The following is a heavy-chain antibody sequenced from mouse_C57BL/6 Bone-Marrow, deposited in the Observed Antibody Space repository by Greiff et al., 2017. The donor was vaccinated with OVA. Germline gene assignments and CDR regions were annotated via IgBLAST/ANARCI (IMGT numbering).Heavy chain of an antibody. CDR1: GYTFTSYW. CDR3: AISTFVTTGYFVY. D-gene: IGHD2-2*01. CDR2: IDPSDSYT. Sequence: QVQLKQPGAELVMPGASVKLSCKASGYTFTSYWMHWVKQRPGQGLEWIGEIDPSDSYTNYNQNFKGKSTLTIDKSSSTAYMQLSSLTSEDSAVYYCAISTFVTTGYFVYWGQGTTLTVSS. V-gene: IGHV1-69*01. J-gene: IGHJ2*01.